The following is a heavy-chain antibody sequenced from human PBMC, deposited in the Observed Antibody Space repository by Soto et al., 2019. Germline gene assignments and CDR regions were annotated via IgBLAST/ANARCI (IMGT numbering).Heavy chain of an antibody. V-gene: IGHV3-11*01. J-gene: IGHJ6*03. Sequence: QVHLVESGGGLVKPGGSLRLSCAASGFTFSDYYMSWIRQAPGKGLEWVSYISGSGSSINYADSVKGRFTISRDNTKNSLYLQMSSLRADDTAVYYCARSLRLLEWLLSKVYYMDVWGKGTTVTGSS. CDR3: ARSLRLLEWLLSKVYYMDV. CDR2: ISGSGSSI. D-gene: IGHD3-3*01. CDR1: GFTFSDYY.